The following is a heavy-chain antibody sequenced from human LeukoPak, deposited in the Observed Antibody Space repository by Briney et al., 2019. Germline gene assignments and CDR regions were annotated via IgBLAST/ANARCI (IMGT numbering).Heavy chain of an antibody. CDR3: ARGSVTQGY. D-gene: IGHD1-14*01. J-gene: IGHJ4*02. V-gene: IGHV3-48*01. CDR1: GFTFSSYS. Sequence: PGGSLRLPCAASGFTFSSYSMNWVRQAPGKGLEWVSYISSSSSTIYYADSVRGRFTISRDNAKNSLYLQMNSLRAEDTAVYYCARGSVTQGYWGQGTLVTVSS. CDR2: ISSSSSTI.